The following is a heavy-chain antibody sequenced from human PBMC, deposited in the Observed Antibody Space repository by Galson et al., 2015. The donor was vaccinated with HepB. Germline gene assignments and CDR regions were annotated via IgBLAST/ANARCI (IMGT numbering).Heavy chain of an antibody. CDR2: ISSNGGST. D-gene: IGHD1-26*01. Sequence: SLRLSCAASGFTFSSYAMHWVRQAPGKGLEYVSAISSNGGSTYYADSVKGRFTISRDNSKNTLYLQMSSLRAEDTAVYYCVKDPDIVGATIRDYWGQGTPVTVSS. V-gene: IGHV3-64D*06. CDR1: GFTFSSYA. J-gene: IGHJ4*02. CDR3: VKDPDIVGATIRDY.